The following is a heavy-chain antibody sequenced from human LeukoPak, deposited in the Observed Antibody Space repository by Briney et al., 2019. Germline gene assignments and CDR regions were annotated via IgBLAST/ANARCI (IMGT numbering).Heavy chain of an antibody. D-gene: IGHD2-21*02. J-gene: IGHJ5*02. CDR1: GFPFSNHA. CDR3: VREAGYCASVCLKTNWFDP. V-gene: IGHV3-23*01. Sequence: GGSPRLSCAASGFPFSNHAMSWVRQPPGKGLEWVSAISNGNTYYADSVRGRFTISRDDSKNMVYLQMNSLRVEDTALYYCVREAGYCASVCLKTNWFDPWGQGTLVTVSS. CDR2: ISNGNT.